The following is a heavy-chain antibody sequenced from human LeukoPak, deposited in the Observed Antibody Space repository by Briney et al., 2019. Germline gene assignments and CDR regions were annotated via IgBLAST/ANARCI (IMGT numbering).Heavy chain of an antibody. CDR1: GGSISSYY. V-gene: IGHV4-59*04. CDR2: IYYSGST. CDR3: ARAGYSSSWLYYFDY. J-gene: IGHJ4*02. D-gene: IGHD6-13*01. Sequence: PSETLSLTCTVSGGSISSYYWSWIRQPPGKGLEWIGYIYYSGSTYYNPSLKSRVTISVDTSKNQFSLKLSSVTAADTAVYYCARAGYSSSWLYYFDYWGQGTLVTVSS.